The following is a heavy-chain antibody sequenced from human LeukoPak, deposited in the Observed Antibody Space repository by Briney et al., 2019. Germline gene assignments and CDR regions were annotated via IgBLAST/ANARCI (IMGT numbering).Heavy chain of an antibody. V-gene: IGHV1-8*03. D-gene: IGHD6-13*01. CDR2: MNPNSGNT. CDR3: ARGPYSSSWPHEYYYYYYMDV. Sequence: GASVKVSCKASGYTFTSYDINWVRQATGQGLEWMGWMNPNSGNTGYAQKFQGRVTITRNTSISTAYMELSSLRPEDTAVYYCARGPYSSSWPHEYYYYYYMDVWGKGTTVTVSS. CDR1: GYTFTSYD. J-gene: IGHJ6*03.